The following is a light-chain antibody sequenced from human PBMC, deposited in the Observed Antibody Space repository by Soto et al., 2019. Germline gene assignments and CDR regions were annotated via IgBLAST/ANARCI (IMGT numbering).Light chain of an antibody. CDR3: QQYGSSPLT. CDR1: QSVSSSY. V-gene: IGKV3-20*01. CDR2: GAS. J-gene: IGKJ4*01. Sequence: ELTQSRSTLSLSPGSRATLSCRASQSVSSSYLAWYQQKTGQAPRLXIYGASSRATGIPDRFSGSGSGTDFNLTISRLEPEDFAVYYCQQYGSSPLTFGGGTKVDIK.